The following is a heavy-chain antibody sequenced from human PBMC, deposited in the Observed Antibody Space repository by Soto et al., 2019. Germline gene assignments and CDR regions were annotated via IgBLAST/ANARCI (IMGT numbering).Heavy chain of an antibody. J-gene: IGHJ4*02. CDR1: GFPFTSSA. D-gene: IGHD6-19*01. V-gene: IGHV1-58*01. Sequence: SVKASCKASGFPFTSSAVQWVRQARGQRLEWIGWIVVGSGNTNYAQKFQERVTITRDMSTSTAYMELSSLRSEDTAVYYCAADTSLSSGLIDYWGQGTLVTVSS. CDR3: AADTSLSSGLIDY. CDR2: IVVGSGNT.